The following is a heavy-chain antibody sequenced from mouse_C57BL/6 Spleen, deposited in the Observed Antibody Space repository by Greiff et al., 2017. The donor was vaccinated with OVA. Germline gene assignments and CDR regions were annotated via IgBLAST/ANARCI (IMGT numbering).Heavy chain of an antibody. CDR3: ARDGYPYWYFDV. CDR2: ISYDGSN. V-gene: IGHV3-6*01. CDR1: GYSITSGYY. D-gene: IGHD2-2*01. Sequence: EVKLQESGPGLVKPSQSLSLTCSVPGYSITSGYYWNWIRQFPGNKLEWMGYISYDGSNNYNPSLKNRISITRDTSKNQFFLKLNSVTTEDTATYYCARDGYPYWYFDVWGTGTTVTVSS. J-gene: IGHJ1*03.